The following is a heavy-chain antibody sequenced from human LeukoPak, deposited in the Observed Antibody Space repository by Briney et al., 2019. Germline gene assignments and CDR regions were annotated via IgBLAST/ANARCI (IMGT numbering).Heavy chain of an antibody. CDR1: GGSISSYY. Sequence: PSETLSLTCTVSGGSISSYYWSWMRQPPGKGLEWIGYIYYTGSTNYNPSLKGRVTISVDTSKNQFSLRLSSVTAADTAVFYCARRIGGSAEIDYWGQGTLVTVSS. J-gene: IGHJ4*02. V-gene: IGHV4-59*08. D-gene: IGHD1-26*01. CDR3: ARRIGGSAEIDY. CDR2: IYYTGST.